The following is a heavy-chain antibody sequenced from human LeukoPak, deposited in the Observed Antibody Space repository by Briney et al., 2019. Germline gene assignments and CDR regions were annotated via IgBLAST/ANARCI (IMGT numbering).Heavy chain of an antibody. CDR3: ARDLISGSYTFDY. V-gene: IGHV3-48*02. J-gene: IGHJ4*02. D-gene: IGHD1-26*01. Sequence: GGSLRLSCAASGLTFSMFSMNWVRQAPGKGLEWVSYISSSISTIYYADSVKGRFTISRDNAKNLLYLQMNSLRDEDTAVYYCARDLISGSYTFDYWGQGTLVTVSS. CDR2: ISSSISTI. CDR1: GLTFSMFS.